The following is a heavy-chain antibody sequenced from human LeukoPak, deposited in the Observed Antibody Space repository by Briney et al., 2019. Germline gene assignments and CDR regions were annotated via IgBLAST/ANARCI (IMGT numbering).Heavy chain of an antibody. J-gene: IGHJ3*02. Sequence: PSETLSLTCTVSGGSISSYYWNWIRQPAGKGLEWIGRIYSSGSTNYNPSLKSRVTMSVDTSKNQFSLKLRSVTAADTAVYYCAREGLSIVGVPAAMYAFDIWGQGTMVTVSS. D-gene: IGHD2-2*01. CDR1: GGSISSYY. V-gene: IGHV4-4*07. CDR2: IYSSGST. CDR3: AREGLSIVGVPAAMYAFDI.